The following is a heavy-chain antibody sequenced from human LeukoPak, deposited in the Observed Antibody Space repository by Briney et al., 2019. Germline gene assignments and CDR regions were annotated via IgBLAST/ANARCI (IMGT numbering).Heavy chain of an antibody. CDR3: ARDRAADY. V-gene: IGHV1-2*02. CDR1: GYTFTSYA. J-gene: IGHJ4*02. CDR2: INPNSGGT. Sequence: ASVKVSCKASGYTFTSYAMHWVRQAPGQRLEWMGWINPNSGGTNYAQKFQGRVTMTRDTSISTAYMELSRLRSDDTAVYYCARDRAADYWGQGTLVTVSS. D-gene: IGHD6-13*01.